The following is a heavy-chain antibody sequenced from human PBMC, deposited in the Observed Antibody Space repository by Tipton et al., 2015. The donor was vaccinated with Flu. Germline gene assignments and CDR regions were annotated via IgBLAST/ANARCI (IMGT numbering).Heavy chain of an antibody. CDR3: AAEPHSYYYAMDV. CDR2: INHSGST. Sequence: TLSLTCAVYGGSFSGYYWSWVRQPPGKGLEWIGEINHSGSTNYNPSLKSRVTISVDTSKNQFSLKLSSVTAADTAVYYCAAEPHSYYYAMDVWGQGTTVAVSS. V-gene: IGHV4-34*01. J-gene: IGHJ6*02. CDR1: GGSFSGYY.